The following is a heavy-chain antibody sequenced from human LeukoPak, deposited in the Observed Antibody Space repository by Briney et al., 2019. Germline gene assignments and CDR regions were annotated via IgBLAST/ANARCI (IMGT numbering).Heavy chain of an antibody. Sequence: PSETLSLTCAVYGGSFSGYYWSWIRQPPGKGLEWNGEINHSGSTNYNPSLKSRVTISVDTSKNQFSLKLSSVTAADTAVYYCARVSIAAAKPIDYWGQGTLVTVSS. CDR1: GGSFSGYY. J-gene: IGHJ4*02. V-gene: IGHV4-34*01. CDR2: INHSGST. D-gene: IGHD6-13*01. CDR3: ARVSIAAAKPIDY.